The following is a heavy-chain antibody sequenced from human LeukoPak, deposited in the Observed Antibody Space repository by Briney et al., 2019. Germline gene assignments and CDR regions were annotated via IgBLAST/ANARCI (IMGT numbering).Heavy chain of an antibody. Sequence: GGSLRLSCAASGFTFDDYVMHWVRQAPGKGLEWVSGITWNSDTIAYADSVKGRFTISRDNAKNSLYLQMNSLRAEDTALYYCARDRGRMATSDYWGQGTLVTVSS. D-gene: IGHD5-24*01. V-gene: IGHV3-9*01. CDR2: ITWNSDTI. J-gene: IGHJ4*02. CDR3: ARDRGRMATSDY. CDR1: GFTFDDYV.